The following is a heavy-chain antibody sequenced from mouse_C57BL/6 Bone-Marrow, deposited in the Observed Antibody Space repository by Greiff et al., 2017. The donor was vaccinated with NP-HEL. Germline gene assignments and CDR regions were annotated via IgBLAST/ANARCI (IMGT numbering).Heavy chain of an antibody. CDR3: HIYDGYYENAWLAY. Sequence: QVQLKQPGAELVKPGASVKVSCKASGYTFTSYWMHWVKQRPGQGLEWIGRIHPSDSDTNYNQKFKGKATLTVDKSCSTAYMQLSSLTSEDSAVYYCHIYDGYYENAWLAYWGQGTLVTVSA. D-gene: IGHD2-3*01. CDR1: GYTFTSYW. J-gene: IGHJ3*01. V-gene: IGHV1-74*01. CDR2: IHPSDSDT.